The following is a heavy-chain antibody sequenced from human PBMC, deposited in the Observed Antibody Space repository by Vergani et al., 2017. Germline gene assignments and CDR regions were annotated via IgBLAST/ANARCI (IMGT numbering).Heavy chain of an antibody. CDR3: AWTAVGVASTEFDY. V-gene: IGHV1-69*01. J-gene: IGHJ4*02. CDR2: IIHIFGTA. CDR1: GGTFSSYA. D-gene: IGHD6-19*01. Sequence: QVQLVQSGAEVKKPGSSVKVSCKASGGTFSSYAISWVRQAPGQGLEWVGGIIHIFGTANYAQKFQGRVTITADESTSTAYMELSSLRPEDTAVYYCAWTAVGVASTEFDYRGQGTLVTVSS.